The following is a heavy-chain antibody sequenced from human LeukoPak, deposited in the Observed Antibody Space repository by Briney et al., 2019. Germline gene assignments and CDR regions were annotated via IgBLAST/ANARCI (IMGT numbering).Heavy chain of an antibody. CDR3: AREPTVTTSGY. CDR1: VFTFSTSS. V-gene: IGHV3-23*01. J-gene: IGHJ4*02. Sequence: GGSLRLSCVVSVFTFSTSSMSWVRQAPGKGLEWVSGISESGGSIYYADSVRGRFTISRDDAKNSLYLQMNSLRAEDTAIYYCAREPTVTTSGYWGQGTLVTVSS. CDR2: ISESGGSI. D-gene: IGHD4-17*01.